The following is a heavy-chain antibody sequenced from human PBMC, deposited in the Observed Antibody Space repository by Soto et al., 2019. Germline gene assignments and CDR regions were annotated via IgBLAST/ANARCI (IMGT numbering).Heavy chain of an antibody. Sequence: EVQLVESGGGLVQPGGSLRLSCAASGFTFSSYAMHWVRQAPGKGLEYVSAISSNGVSTYYANSVKGRFTISRDNSKNTLFLQMDSLRAEDMAVYYCAMRYNSDWFYVDYWGQGTLVTVSS. D-gene: IGHD6-19*01. V-gene: IGHV3-64*01. CDR1: GFTFSSYA. J-gene: IGHJ4*02. CDR3: AMRYNSDWFYVDY. CDR2: ISSNGVST.